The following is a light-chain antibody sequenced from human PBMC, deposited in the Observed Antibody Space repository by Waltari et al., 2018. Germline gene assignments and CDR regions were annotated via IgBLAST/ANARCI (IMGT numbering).Light chain of an antibody. J-gene: IGLJ1*01. CDR2: GVS. CDR3: CSYAGGTTYV. Sequence: QPALTQPASVSGSPGQSITLSCTGTSSDVGNYNVVSWYQQYPGKAPKFRIYGVSEGPSGVSNRFSGSQSGNAASLTISGLQAEDEADYYCCSYAGGTTYVFGTGTKVTVL. CDR1: SSDVGNYNV. V-gene: IGLV2-23*02.